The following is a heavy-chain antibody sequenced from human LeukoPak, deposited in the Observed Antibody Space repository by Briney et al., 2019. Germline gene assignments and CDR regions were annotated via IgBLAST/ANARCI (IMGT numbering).Heavy chain of an antibody. CDR1: GFTVSSNY. D-gene: IGHD3-3*01. J-gene: IGHJ4*02. CDR3: ARAVTIFGVVIQE. V-gene: IGHV3-66*01. CDR2: IYSGGST. Sequence: GGSLRLSCAASGFTVSSNYMSWVRQAPGKGLEWVSVIYSGGSTYYADSVKGRFTISRDTAKNSLYLQMNSLKAEDTAVYYCARAVTIFGVVIQEWGQGTLVTVSS.